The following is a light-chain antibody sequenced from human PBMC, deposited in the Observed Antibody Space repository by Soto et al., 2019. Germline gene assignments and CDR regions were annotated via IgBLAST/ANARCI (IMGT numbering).Light chain of an antibody. J-gene: IGLJ1*01. CDR3: SSYTTSTTYV. V-gene: IGLV2-14*01. CDR2: EVS. Sequence: QSVLTQPASVSGSPGQSITISCTGTSSDVGAYNFVSWYQQHPGKAPKLMISEVSGRPSGVSNRFSGSKSGNTASLTISGLQAEDEADYYCSSYTTSTTYVFGTGTKVTVL. CDR1: SSDVGAYNF.